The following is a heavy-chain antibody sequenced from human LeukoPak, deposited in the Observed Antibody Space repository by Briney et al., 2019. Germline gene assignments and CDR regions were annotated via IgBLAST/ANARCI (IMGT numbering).Heavy chain of an antibody. CDR3: ARNEDGDLFDY. V-gene: IGHV3-48*01. CDR2: ISTMSSTK. D-gene: IGHD4-17*01. CDR1: GFTFSSYW. Sequence: GGSLRLSCAASGFTFSSYWMHWVRQAPGKGLEWVSYISTMSSTKYYADSVKGRFTISRDSAQNSLYLQMNSLRAEDTAVYYCARNEDGDLFDYWGQGTLVTVSS. J-gene: IGHJ4*02.